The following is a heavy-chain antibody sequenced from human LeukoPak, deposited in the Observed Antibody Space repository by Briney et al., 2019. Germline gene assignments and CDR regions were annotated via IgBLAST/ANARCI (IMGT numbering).Heavy chain of an antibody. D-gene: IGHD3-22*01. J-gene: IGHJ5*02. CDR1: GYSISSGYY. V-gene: IGHV4-38-2*02. CDR2: IYPSGTT. CDR3: ARDGRSYYDSSGYLFFGP. Sequence: PSETLSLTCTVSGYSISSGYYCCWIRQPPGKGLEWFGNIYPSGTTYYNPSLKTRVTISVDKSKNQFSLKLSSVTAADTAVYYCARDGRSYYDSSGYLFFGPWGQGTLVTVSS.